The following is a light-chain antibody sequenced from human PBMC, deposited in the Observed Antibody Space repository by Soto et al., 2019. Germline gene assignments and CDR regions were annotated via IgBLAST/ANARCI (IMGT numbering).Light chain of an antibody. Sequence: IVMTQSPATLSVSPGERATLSCMAGQTIYSNVAWYQQRPGQAPRLLIYRASSRATGVPASFSGSGSGTEFTLTISGLQSEDFALYYCQQYQNLWTFGEGTKV. V-gene: IGKV3-15*01. CDR1: QTIYSN. CDR2: RAS. CDR3: QQYQNLWT. J-gene: IGKJ1*01.